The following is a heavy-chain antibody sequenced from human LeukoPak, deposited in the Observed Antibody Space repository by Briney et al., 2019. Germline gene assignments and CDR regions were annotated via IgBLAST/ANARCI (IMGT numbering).Heavy chain of an antibody. CDR2: IIPIFGTA. D-gene: IGHD3-10*01. Sequence: SVKVSCKASGGTFSSYAISWVRQAPGQGLEWMGGIIPIFGTANYAQKFQGRVTITADESTSTAYMELSSLRSEDTAVYYCARDKGQYYYGSGSYYRLDFNYWGQGTLVTVSS. CDR3: ARDKGQYYYGSGSYYRLDFNY. V-gene: IGHV1-69*13. CDR1: GGTFSSYA. J-gene: IGHJ4*02.